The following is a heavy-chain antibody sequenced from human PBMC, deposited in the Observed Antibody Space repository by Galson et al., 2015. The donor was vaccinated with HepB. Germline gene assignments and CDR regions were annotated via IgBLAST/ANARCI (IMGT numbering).Heavy chain of an antibody. Sequence: SVKVSCKASGGTFSSYAISWVRQAPGQGLEWMGGIIPIFGTANYAQKFQGRVTITADKSTSTAYMELSSLRSEDTAVYYRARAGPNYDLWSGYSAYYYYGMDVWGHGTTVTVSS. CDR1: GGTFSSYA. J-gene: IGHJ6*02. CDR2: IIPIFGTA. CDR3: ARAGPNYDLWSGYSAYYYYGMDV. V-gene: IGHV1-69*06. D-gene: IGHD3-3*01.